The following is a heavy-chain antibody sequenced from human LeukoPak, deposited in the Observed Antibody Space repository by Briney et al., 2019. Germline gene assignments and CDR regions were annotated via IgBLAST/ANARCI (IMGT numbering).Heavy chain of an antibody. CDR2: INHSGST. D-gene: IGHD3-10*01. Sequence: SSETLSLTCAVYGGSFSGYYWSWIRQPPGKGLEWIGEINHSGSTNYNPSPKSRVTISVDTSKNQFSLKLSSVTAADTAVYYCARVDGSGSYKGNWFDPWGQGTLVTVSS. CDR3: ARVDGSGSYKGNWFDP. V-gene: IGHV4-34*01. CDR1: GGSFSGYY. J-gene: IGHJ5*02.